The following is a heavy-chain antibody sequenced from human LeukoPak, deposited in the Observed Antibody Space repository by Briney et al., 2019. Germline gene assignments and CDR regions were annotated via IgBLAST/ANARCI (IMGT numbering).Heavy chain of an antibody. CDR1: GGSISSSSYY. Sequence: SETLSLTCTVSGGSISSSSYYRGWIRQPPGKGLEWIGSINYSGSTYYNPSLKSRVTISVDTSKNQFSLKLSSVTAADTAVYYCARRITIFGVVIRFYWFDPWGQGTLVTVSS. V-gene: IGHV4-39*01. D-gene: IGHD3-3*01. CDR3: ARRITIFGVVIRFYWFDP. CDR2: INYSGST. J-gene: IGHJ5*02.